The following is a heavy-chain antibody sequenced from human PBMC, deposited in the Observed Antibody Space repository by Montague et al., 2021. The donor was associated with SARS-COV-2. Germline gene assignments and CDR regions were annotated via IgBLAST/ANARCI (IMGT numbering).Heavy chain of an antibody. CDR1: GFTFSCFD. D-gene: IGHD3-16*02. V-gene: IGHV3-30*03. CDR2: VSTQGTIK. CDR3: ARDNYDYVWGSYRYIY. Sequence: SLRLSCSASGFTFSCFDMNWVRQAPSKALIGVALVSTQGTIKYYXDSVKGRFTISRDNSKNTLYLQMNSLRAEDTAVYYCARDNYDYVWGSYRYIYWGQG. J-gene: IGHJ4*02.